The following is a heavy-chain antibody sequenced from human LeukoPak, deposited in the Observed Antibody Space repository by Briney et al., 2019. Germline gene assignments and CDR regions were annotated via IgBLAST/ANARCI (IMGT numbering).Heavy chain of an antibody. Sequence: ASVKVSCKASGYTFTSYDINWVRQATGQGLEWMGWISAYNGNTNYAQKLQGRVTMTTDTSTSTAYMELRSLRSDDTAVYYCARDREGGVIYVPGDYWGQGTLVTVSS. CDR3: ARDREGGVIYVPGDY. V-gene: IGHV1-18*01. J-gene: IGHJ4*02. CDR1: GYTFTSYD. CDR2: ISAYNGNT. D-gene: IGHD3-16*01.